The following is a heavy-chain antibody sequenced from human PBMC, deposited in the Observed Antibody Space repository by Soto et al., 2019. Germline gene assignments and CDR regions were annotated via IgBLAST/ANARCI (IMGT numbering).Heavy chain of an antibody. CDR3: ARVPGPIDAFDF. J-gene: IGHJ3*01. CDR1: GYTFTSYG. Sequence: ASVKVSCKASGYTFTSYGISWVRQAPGQGLEWMGWISAYNGNTNNAQKLQGRVTMTADTSTSTAYMELRSLRSDDTAVYYCARVPGPIDAFDFWGPGTLVTVSS. CDR2: ISAYNGNT. V-gene: IGHV1-18*04.